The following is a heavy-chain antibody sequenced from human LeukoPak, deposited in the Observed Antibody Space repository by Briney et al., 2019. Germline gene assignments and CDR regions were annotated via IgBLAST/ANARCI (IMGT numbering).Heavy chain of an antibody. D-gene: IGHD2-2*01. V-gene: IGHV3-21*01. CDR3: ARVRGGQLDY. J-gene: IGHJ4*02. CDR1: GFTFSSYS. CDR2: ISGSSSYI. Sequence: GGSLRLSCAASGFTFSSYSMNWVRQAPGKGLEWVSSISGSSSYIYYAASVKGRFTISRDNAKNSLYLQMNSLRAEDTAVYYCARVRGGQLDYWGQGTLVTVSS.